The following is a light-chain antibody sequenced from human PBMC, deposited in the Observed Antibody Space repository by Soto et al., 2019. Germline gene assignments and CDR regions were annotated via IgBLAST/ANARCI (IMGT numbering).Light chain of an antibody. CDR2: EIT. Sequence: QSVLTQPPSASGSPGQSVTISCTGSSSDVGGFRYVSWYQQHPGKVPKLLTYEITKRPSGVPDRFSGSKSGNTASLTVSGLQAEDEAVYYCSSYVDTNNFVIFGGGTKLTVL. CDR1: SSDVGGFRY. CDR3: SSYVDTNNFVI. V-gene: IGLV2-8*01. J-gene: IGLJ2*01.